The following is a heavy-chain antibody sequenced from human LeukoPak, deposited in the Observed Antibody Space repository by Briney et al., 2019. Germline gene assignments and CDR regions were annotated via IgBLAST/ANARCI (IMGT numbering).Heavy chain of an antibody. D-gene: IGHD1-26*01. CDR1: GGSISSYS. CDR3: ARWTSGGHPFDY. CDR2: IFYSGST. Sequence: SETLSLTCTISGGSISSYSWSWIRQPPGKGLEWIGYIFYSGSTNYNPSLKSRVTISVDTSKNQSSLKLSSVTAADTAVYYCARWTSGGHPFDYWGQGTLVTVSS. J-gene: IGHJ4*02. V-gene: IGHV4-59*08.